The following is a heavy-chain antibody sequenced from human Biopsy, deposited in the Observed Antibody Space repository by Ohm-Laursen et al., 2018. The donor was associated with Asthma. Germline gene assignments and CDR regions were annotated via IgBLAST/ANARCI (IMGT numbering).Heavy chain of an antibody. CDR2: VSSDGHNK. J-gene: IGHJ3*02. Sequence: SLRLSCAASGFTVSRDHMFWVRQGPGKGLEWVALVSSDGHNKYYEDSVKGRFTISRDNSRSRLYLQINSLTVEDSAVYFCARQSGQEYGDSIPFDTWGQGTKVAVSS. CDR1: GFTVSRDH. CDR3: ARQSGQEYGDSIPFDT. V-gene: IGHV3-30*03. D-gene: IGHD3-22*01.